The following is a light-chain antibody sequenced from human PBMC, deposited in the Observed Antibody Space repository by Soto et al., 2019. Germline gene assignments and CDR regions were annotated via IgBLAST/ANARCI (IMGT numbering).Light chain of an antibody. J-gene: IGLJ2*01. CDR1: SSNIGSFYD. V-gene: IGLV1-40*01. CDR3: QSYDNSQNHVV. CDR2: GDN. Sequence: QSVLTQPPSVSGAPGQRVTIPCTGSSSNIGSFYDVHWYQQLPGTVPKLLIYGDNNRPSGVPVRFSGSKSGTAASLAITGIQAEDEADYDGQSYDNSQNHVVFGGGTKLTVL.